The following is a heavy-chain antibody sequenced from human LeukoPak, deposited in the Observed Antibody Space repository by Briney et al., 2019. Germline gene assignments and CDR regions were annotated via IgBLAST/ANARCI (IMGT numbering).Heavy chain of an antibody. V-gene: IGHV3-23*01. Sequence: GGTLRLSCAASGFTFSSYGMSWVRQAPGKGLEWVSAISGSGGSTYYADSVKGRFTISRDNSKNTLYLQMNSLRAEDTAVYYCVRGGLRPADMNYGSYYHYMDVWGKGTTVTISS. J-gene: IGHJ6*03. CDR3: VRGGLRPADMNYGSYYHYMDV. CDR2: ISGSGGST. CDR1: GFTFSSYG. D-gene: IGHD2-2*01.